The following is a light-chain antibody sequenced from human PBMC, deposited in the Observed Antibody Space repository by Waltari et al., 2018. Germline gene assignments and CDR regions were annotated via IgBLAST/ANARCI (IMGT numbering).Light chain of an antibody. V-gene: IGLV2-14*03. CDR3: STYTTGVV. CDR1: SSDVGDHNY. Sequence: QSAPTQPASVTGSPGQSITISCTGPSSDVGDHNYVSWYHQHPGKVPKLLVFDVTHRPSGVSDRFSGSKSGNTASLTISGLQAEDEGDYYCSTYTTGVVFGGGTKLTVL. CDR2: DVT. J-gene: IGLJ2*01.